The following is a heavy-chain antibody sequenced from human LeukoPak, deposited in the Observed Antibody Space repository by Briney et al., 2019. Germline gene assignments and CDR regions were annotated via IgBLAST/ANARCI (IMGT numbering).Heavy chain of an antibody. J-gene: IGHJ5*02. CDR3: ARLRRGYGSGSYYNVVGWFDP. CDR2: IYTSGST. D-gene: IGHD3-10*01. CDR1: GGSISSGSYY. Sequence: PSETLSLTCTVSGGSISSGSYYWSWIRQPAGKGLEWIGRIYTSGSTNYNPSLKSRVTISVDTSKNQFSLKLSSVTAADTAVYYCARLRRGYGSGSYYNVVGWFDPWGQGTLVTVSS. V-gene: IGHV4-61*02.